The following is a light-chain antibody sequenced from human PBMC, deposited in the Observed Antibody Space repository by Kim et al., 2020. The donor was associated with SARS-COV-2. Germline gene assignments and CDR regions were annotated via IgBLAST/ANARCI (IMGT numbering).Light chain of an antibody. CDR2: EDD. Sequence: GKPVTISCTRSSGSIDDNYVQWYQQRPGGVPTIVIYEDDQRPSGVSDRFSGSIDNSSNSASLTISGLKTEDEADYYCQSYNRTNVVFGGGTQLTVL. CDR1: SGSIDDNY. CDR3: QSYNRTNVV. V-gene: IGLV6-57*03. J-gene: IGLJ2*01.